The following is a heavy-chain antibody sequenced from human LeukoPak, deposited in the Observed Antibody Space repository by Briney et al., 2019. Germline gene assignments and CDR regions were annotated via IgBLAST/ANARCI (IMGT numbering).Heavy chain of an antibody. V-gene: IGHV1-46*01. D-gene: IGHD6-13*01. J-gene: IGHJ6*03. CDR2: INPSGGST. CDR3: ARDQGYSSSWSSSYYYYYMDV. Sequence: GASVKVSCKASGYTFTSYYMHWVRQAPGQGLEWMGIINPSGGSTSYAQKFQGRVTMTRDMSTSTVYMELSSLRSEDTAVYYCARDQGYSSSWSSSYYYYYMDVWGKGTTVTVSS. CDR1: GYTFTSYY.